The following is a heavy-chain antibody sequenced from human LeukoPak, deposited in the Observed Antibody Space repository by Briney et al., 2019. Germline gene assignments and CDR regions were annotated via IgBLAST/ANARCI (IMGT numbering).Heavy chain of an antibody. CDR1: GFAFSSYA. CDR2: ISGSGGST. CDR3: AIVSAKIIAIFGVVMGQKSGNAFDI. V-gene: IGHV3-23*01. D-gene: IGHD3-3*01. Sequence: GGSLRLSCAASGFAFSSYAMSWVRQAPRKGLEWVSAISGSGGSTYYADSVKGRFTISRDNSKNTLYLQMNSLRAEDTAVYYCAIVSAKIIAIFGVVMGQKSGNAFDIWGQGTMVTVSS. J-gene: IGHJ3*02.